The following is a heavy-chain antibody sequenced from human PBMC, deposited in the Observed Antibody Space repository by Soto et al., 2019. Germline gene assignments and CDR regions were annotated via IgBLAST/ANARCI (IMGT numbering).Heavy chain of an antibody. J-gene: IGHJ4*02. CDR3: ARGWGRIFDY. V-gene: IGHV4-34*01. D-gene: IGHD7-27*01. Sequence: QVQLQQWGAGPLKPSETLSLTCAVYGGSFSGYYWNWIRQPPGKGLEWIGEINHSGSTNYNPSLKSRVTLSVDTSKHQFSLKLSSVTAADTAVYYCARGWGRIFDYWGQGTLVTVSS. CDR2: INHSGST. CDR1: GGSFSGYY.